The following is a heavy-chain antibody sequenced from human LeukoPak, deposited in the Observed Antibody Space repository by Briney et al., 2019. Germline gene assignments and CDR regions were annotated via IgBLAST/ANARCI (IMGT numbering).Heavy chain of an antibody. D-gene: IGHD4-17*01. CDR2: ISYIGST. CDR1: DDSFSSHY. Sequence: SETLSLTCAVSDDSFSSHYWTWIRQPPGKGLEWIGYISYIGSTNYNPSIKSRVTISKDTSRNQFSPRLSSGTAADTAAVYCARDMVTVTKGFEIWGQGTMVSV. V-gene: IGHV4-59*11. J-gene: IGHJ3*02. CDR3: ARDMVTVTKGFEI.